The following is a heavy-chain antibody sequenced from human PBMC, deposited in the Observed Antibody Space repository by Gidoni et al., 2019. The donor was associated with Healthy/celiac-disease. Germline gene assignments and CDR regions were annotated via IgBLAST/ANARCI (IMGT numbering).Heavy chain of an antibody. CDR1: GASISSGGYY. V-gene: IGHV4-31*03. CDR2: IYYSGST. Sequence: QVQLQESGPGLVKPSQTLSLTCTVSGASISSGGYYWSWIRQHPGKGLEWIGYIYYSGSTYYNPSLKSRVTISVDTSKNQFSLKLSSVTAADTAVYYCARDRGYSSSWYDYWGQGTLVTVSS. D-gene: IGHD6-13*01. J-gene: IGHJ4*02. CDR3: ARDRGYSSSWYDY.